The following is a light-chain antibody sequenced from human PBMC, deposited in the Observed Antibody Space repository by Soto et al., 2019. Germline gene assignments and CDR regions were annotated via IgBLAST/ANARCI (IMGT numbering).Light chain of an antibody. CDR2: EVS. J-gene: IGLJ1*01. V-gene: IGLV2-8*01. Sequence: QSALTQPPSASGSPGQSVTISCTATSGDVGGYNYVSWYQQHPGKAPKLMIYEVSKRPSGVPDRFSGSKSGNTASLTVSGLQAEDEAEYYCSSYAGSNNYVFGTRTKVTVL. CDR3: SSYAGSNNYV. CDR1: SGDVGGYNY.